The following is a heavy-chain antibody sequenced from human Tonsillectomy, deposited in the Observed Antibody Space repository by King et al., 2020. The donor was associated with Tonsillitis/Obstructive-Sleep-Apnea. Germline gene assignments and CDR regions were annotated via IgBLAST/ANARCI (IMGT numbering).Heavy chain of an antibody. Sequence: VQLVESGGGLVQPGGSLRLTCAASGFTFSDHYMDWVRQAPGKGLEWVGRSRNKANSYTTEYAASVKGRFTISRDESKNSLYLQMNSLKTEDTAVYYCASHSSDYYGNSKSTGLDYWGQGTLVTVSS. CDR3: ASHSSDYYGNSKSTGLDY. CDR1: GFTFSDHY. J-gene: IGHJ4*02. CDR2: SRNKANSYTT. V-gene: IGHV3-72*01. D-gene: IGHD3-22*01.